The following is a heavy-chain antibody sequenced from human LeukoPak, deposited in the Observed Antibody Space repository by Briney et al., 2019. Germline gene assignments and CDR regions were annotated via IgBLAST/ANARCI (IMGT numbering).Heavy chain of an antibody. V-gene: IGHV4-59*01. CDR1: GGSISSYY. CDR3: ARDRSILWFTYGMDV. D-gene: IGHD3-10*01. J-gene: IGHJ6*02. CDR2: IYYSGST. Sequence: SETLSLTCTVSGGSISSYYWSWIRQPPGKGLEWIGYIYYSGSTNYNPSLKSRVTISVDTSKNQFSLKLSSVTAADTAVYYCARDRSILWFTYGMDVWGQGTTVTVSS.